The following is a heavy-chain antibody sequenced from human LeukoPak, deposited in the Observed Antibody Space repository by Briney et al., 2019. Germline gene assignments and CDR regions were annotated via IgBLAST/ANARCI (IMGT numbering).Heavy chain of an antibody. CDR1: GFTFSSYW. J-gene: IGHJ6*04. CDR3: ARDGVLSVAGYYYYYGMDV. Sequence: GGSLRLSCAASGFTFSSYWMSWVRQAPGKGLEWVANIKQDGSEKYYVDSVKGQFTISRDNAKNSLYLQMNSLRAEDTAVYYCARDGVLSVAGYYYYYGMDVWGKGTTVTVSS. CDR2: IKQDGSEK. D-gene: IGHD6-19*01. V-gene: IGHV3-7*03.